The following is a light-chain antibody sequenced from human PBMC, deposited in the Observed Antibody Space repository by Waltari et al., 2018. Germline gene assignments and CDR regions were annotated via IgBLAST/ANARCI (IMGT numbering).Light chain of an antibody. CDR2: GVS. Sequence: QSALTHPASVSGSPGQSITISCTGTSSDVGAYNYVSWYQHHPGKAPKPMLYGVSNLPSGVSNRFSGSQSGNTASLTISGVQAEDEADYYCSSYTGSSTLVIFGGGTKLTVL. CDR3: SSYTGSSTLVI. V-gene: IGLV2-14*01. J-gene: IGLJ2*01. CDR1: SSDVGAYNY.